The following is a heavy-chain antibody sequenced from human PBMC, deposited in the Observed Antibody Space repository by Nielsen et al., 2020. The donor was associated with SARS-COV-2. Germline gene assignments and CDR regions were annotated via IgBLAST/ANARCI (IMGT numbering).Heavy chain of an antibody. D-gene: IGHD2-2*01. Sequence: GGSLRLSCAASGFTFSSYSMNWVRQAPGKGLEWVSSISSSSSYIYYADSVKGRFTISRDNAKNSLYLQMNSLRAEDTAVYYCARDRDQLAPGGFDYWGQGTLVTVSS. J-gene: IGHJ4*02. CDR2: ISSSSSYI. CDR3: ARDRDQLAPGGFDY. CDR1: GFTFSSYS. V-gene: IGHV3-21*01.